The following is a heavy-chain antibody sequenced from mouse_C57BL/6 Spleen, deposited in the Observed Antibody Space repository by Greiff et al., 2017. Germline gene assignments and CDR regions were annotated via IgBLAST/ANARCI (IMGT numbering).Heavy chain of an antibody. CDR3: AGHRGDDFDY. Sequence: EVKLMESGGDLVKPGGSLKLSCAASGFTFSSYGMSWVRQTPDKRLEWVATISSGGSYTYYPDSVKGRFTISRDNAKNTLYLQMSSLKSEDTAVYYCAGHRGDDFDYWGQGTTLTVSS. J-gene: IGHJ2*01. V-gene: IGHV5-6*01. D-gene: IGHD3-3*01. CDR1: GFTFSSYG. CDR2: ISSGGSYT.